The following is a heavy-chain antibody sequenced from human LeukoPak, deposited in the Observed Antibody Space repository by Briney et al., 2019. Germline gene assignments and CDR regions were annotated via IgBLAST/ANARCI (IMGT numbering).Heavy chain of an antibody. Sequence: GGSLRLSCTASGFTFGDTMSWDRQAPGKGLEWVGFIRSKAYGGTTEYAASVKGRFTISRDDSKSIAYLQMNSLKTEDTAVYYCTRGRLGYCSGGSCSYFDYWGQGTLVTVSS. J-gene: IGHJ4*02. CDR1: GFTFGDT. CDR2: IRSKAYGGTT. D-gene: IGHD2-15*01. CDR3: TRGRLGYCSGGSCSYFDY. V-gene: IGHV3-49*04.